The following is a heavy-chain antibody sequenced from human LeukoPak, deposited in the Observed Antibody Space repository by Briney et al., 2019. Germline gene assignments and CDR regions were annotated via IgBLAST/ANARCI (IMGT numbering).Heavy chain of an antibody. Sequence: GGSLRLSCAASGFTFSSYAMSWVRQAPGKGLEWVSAIIGSGGSTFYADSVKGRFTISRDNSKNTLYLQMNSLRAEDTAIYYCANSDRFDFWGQGTLVTVSS. CDR3: ANSDRFDF. V-gene: IGHV3-23*01. CDR1: GFTFSSYA. J-gene: IGHJ4*02. D-gene: IGHD1-26*01. CDR2: IIGSGGST.